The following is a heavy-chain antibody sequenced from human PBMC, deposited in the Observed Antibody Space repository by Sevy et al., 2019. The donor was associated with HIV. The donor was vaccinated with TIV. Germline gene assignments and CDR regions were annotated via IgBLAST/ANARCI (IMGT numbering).Heavy chain of an antibody. D-gene: IGHD1-20*01. Sequence: GGSLRLSCADSGFTFSNYAMAWVRQAPGKGLEWVSAISGSGGSTYYADSVKGRFTISRDNSKNTLYLQMNSLRAEDTAVYYCAKVLTGIPNWFDPWGQGTLVTVSS. V-gene: IGHV3-23*01. CDR3: AKVLTGIPNWFDP. CDR2: ISGSGGST. J-gene: IGHJ5*02. CDR1: GFTFSNYA.